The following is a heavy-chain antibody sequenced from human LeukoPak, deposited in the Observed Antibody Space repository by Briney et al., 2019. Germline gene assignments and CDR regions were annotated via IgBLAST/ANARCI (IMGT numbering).Heavy chain of an antibody. CDR1: RDTFSRTW. CDR2: IKHDGSET. Sequence: GSPRLSSAASRDTFSRTWVSWGRQAPGERREWVANIKHDGSETNYMDSVKSRFSISRDNATNSLHLQMSSLRVEETAVYYSVKAEVGTYVAYYGDYWGQGTLVSVSS. D-gene: IGHD2-21*01. J-gene: IGHJ4*02. V-gene: IGHV3-7*05. CDR3: VKAEVGTYVAYYGDY.